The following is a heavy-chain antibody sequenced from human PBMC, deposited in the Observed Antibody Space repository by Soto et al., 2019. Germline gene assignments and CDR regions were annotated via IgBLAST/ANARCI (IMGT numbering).Heavy chain of an antibody. V-gene: IGHV4-31*03. Sequence: SETLSLTCTVSGDPITTGGFYWSWIRHHPGKGLEWIGYIHHSGKAYYSPSLESRATISVDTSKSQFFLKLTSMTAADTAVYYCAREGSSGSSYKNFFDPWGEGITAAVSS. CDR3: AREGSSGSSYKNFFDP. D-gene: IGHD3-22*01. CDR1: GDPITTGGFY. CDR2: IHHSGKA. J-gene: IGHJ5*02.